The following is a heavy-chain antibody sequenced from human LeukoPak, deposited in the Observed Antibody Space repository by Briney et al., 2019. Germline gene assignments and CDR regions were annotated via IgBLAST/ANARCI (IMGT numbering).Heavy chain of an antibody. CDR1: GFIFSSYA. D-gene: IGHD2-2*02. CDR3: ARVMDHTAFDY. CDR2: ISGSGGST. J-gene: IGHJ4*02. V-gene: IGHV3-23*01. Sequence: GGSLRLSCAVSGFIFSSYALSWVRQAPGKGLEWVSAISGSGGSTYYADSVKGRFTISRDNAKNSLYLQMNSLRAEDTAAYYCARVMDHTAFDYWGQGTLVTVSS.